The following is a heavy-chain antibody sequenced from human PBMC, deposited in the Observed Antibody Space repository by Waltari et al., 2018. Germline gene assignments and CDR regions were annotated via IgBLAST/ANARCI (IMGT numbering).Heavy chain of an antibody. D-gene: IGHD1-26*01. CDR1: GFTFKRYG. V-gene: IGHV3-30*03. CDR3: ASDRYSGFGDV. CDR2: ISYDESNK. J-gene: IGHJ3*01. Sequence: QVQLVESGGGVVEPGRSMSLSRTAAGFTFKRYGMHWVRQAPGKGLEWVTFISYDESNKYYADSVKGRFTISRDNAKNTVYLQMDGLRTEDTAVYYCASDRYSGFGDVWGQGTVVTVSS.